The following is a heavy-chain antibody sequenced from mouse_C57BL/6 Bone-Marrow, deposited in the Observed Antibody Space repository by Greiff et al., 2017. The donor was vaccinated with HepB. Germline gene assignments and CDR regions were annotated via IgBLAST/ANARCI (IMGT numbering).Heavy chain of an antibody. V-gene: IGHV5-2*01. Sequence: VQLKESGGGLVQPGESLKLSCESNEYEFPSHDMSWVRKTPEKRLELVAAINSDGGSTYYPDTMERRVIISRDNTKKTLYLQMSSLRAEDTALYYCARQRDGYWYFDVWGTGTTVTVSS. CDR2: INSDGGST. CDR3: ARQRDGYWYFDV. J-gene: IGHJ1*03. D-gene: IGHD2-3*01. CDR1: EYEFPSHD.